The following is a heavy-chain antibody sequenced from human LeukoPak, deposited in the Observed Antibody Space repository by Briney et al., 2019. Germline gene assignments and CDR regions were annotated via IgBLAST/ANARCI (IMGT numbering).Heavy chain of an antibody. CDR1: GGSLSGYY. V-gene: IGHV4-34*01. CDR2: INHSGAT. J-gene: IGHJ4*02. D-gene: IGHD4-17*01. Sequence: KASETLSLTCAVYGGSLSGYYWSWIRQPPGKGLERIGEINHSGATNYNPSLKSRVTIAVDTSKNQFSLRLSSVTAADTAMYYCARGIYGVYYFDYWGQGALVTVSS. CDR3: ARGIYGVYYFDY.